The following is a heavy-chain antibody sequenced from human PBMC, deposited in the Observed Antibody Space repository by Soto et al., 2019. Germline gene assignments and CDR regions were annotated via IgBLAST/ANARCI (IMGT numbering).Heavy chain of an antibody. Sequence: PGGSLRLSCAASGFTFRGYGMHWVRQAPGKGLEWVAIIRHDGSNKYYADSVKGRFTISRDNSKNTLYLQMNSLRAEDTAVYYCAKDRDTAMVFYGMDVWGQGTTVTVSS. V-gene: IGHV3-30*02. J-gene: IGHJ6*02. CDR3: AKDRDTAMVFYGMDV. D-gene: IGHD5-18*01. CDR2: IRHDGSNK. CDR1: GFTFRGYG.